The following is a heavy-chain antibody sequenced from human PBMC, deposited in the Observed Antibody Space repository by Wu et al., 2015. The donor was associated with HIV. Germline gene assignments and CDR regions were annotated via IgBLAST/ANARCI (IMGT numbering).Heavy chain of an antibody. CDR2: INPGSGST. J-gene: IGHJ4*02. CDR1: GYTFTNYY. CDR3: ARDATPITTEFDY. Sequence: QVQLVQSEAEVKKPGASVRVSCETSGYTFTNYYIHWVRQAPGHGLEWMAWINPGSGSTILAEAFEVRISVTTDTSLRTVYLELESPTFRDTAMYFCARDATPITTEFDYWGQGTLIAVSS. V-gene: IGHV1-2*02. D-gene: IGHD4-11*01.